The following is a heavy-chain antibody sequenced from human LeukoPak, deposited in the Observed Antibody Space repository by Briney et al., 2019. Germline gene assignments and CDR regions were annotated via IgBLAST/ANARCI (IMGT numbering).Heavy chain of an antibody. CDR1: GFTFSSYW. CDR2: INSDGSST. V-gene: IGHV3-74*01. CDR3: ASGTVGNYALDY. D-gene: IGHD1-7*01. J-gene: IGHJ4*02. Sequence: PGGSLRLSCAASGFTFSSYWMHWVRQAPGKGLVWVSRINSDGSSTSYADSVKGRFTISRDNAKNTLYLQMNSLRAEDTAVYFCASGTVGNYALDYWGQGTLVTVSS.